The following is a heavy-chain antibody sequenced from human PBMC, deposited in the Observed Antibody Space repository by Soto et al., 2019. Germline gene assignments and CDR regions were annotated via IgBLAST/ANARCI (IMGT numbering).Heavy chain of an antibody. CDR1: GYSFTSYW. CDR3: VRSDNGRSYTSDD. V-gene: IGHV5-10-1*01. CDR2: IDPSDSYT. Sequence: PVESLKISCKGSGYSFTSYWISWVRQMPGKGLEWMGRIDPSDSYTNYSPSFQGHVTISADKSISTAYLQWSSLKASDTAMYYCVRSDNGRSYTSDDCDQGILLTVSS. D-gene: IGHD1-1*01. J-gene: IGHJ4*02.